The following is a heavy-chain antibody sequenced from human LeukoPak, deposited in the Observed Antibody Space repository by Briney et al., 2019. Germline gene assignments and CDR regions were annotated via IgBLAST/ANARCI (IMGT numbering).Heavy chain of an antibody. CDR2: IYPGDSDT. CDR1: GYSFTSYW. CDR3: VTSWEYCSSTSCYRFDY. Sequence: GESLKISCKGSGYSFTSYWIGWVRQMPGKGLEWMGIIYPGDSDTRYSPSFQGQVTISADKSISTAYLQWSSLKASDTAMYYCVTSWEYCSSTSCYRFDYWGQGTLVTVSS. J-gene: IGHJ4*02. V-gene: IGHV5-51*01. D-gene: IGHD2-2*02.